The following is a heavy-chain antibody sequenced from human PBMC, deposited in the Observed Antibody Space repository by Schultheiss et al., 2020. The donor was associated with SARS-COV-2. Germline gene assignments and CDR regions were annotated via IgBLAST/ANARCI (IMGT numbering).Heavy chain of an antibody. CDR1: GGSISSYY. Sequence: SETLSLTCTVSGGSISSYYWSWIRQPPGKGLEWIGYIYYSGSTNYNPSLKSRVTISVDTSKNQFSLKLSSVTAADTAVYYCARGRWYGDYVPDRFDYWGQGTLVTVSS. J-gene: IGHJ4*02. CDR2: IYYSGST. CDR3: ARGRWYGDYVPDRFDY. D-gene: IGHD4-17*01. V-gene: IGHV4-59*01.